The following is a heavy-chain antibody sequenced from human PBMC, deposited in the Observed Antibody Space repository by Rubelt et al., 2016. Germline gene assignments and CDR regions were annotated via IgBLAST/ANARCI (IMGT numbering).Heavy chain of an antibody. J-gene: IGHJ4*02. CDR2: INAGNGDT. CDR3: ATHGSGWSFDY. CDR1: GYTFDNYA. V-gene: IGHV1-3*01. D-gene: IGHD6-19*01. Sequence: QVQIVQSGAEVKKPGASVKVSCKASGYTFDNYAMHWVRQAPGQRLEWMGWINAGNGDTKYTQKFQGRFTITRDTSATTAYMELSSLRSEDTAVYDCATHGSGWSFDYWGQGTLVTVSS.